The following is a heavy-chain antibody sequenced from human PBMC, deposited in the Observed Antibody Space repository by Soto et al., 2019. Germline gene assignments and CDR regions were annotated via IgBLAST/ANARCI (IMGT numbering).Heavy chain of an antibody. Sequence: VQLQESGPGLVKPSETLALSCDVSGASLLRSYWSWGRQPAGKGVEWIGHIFSSGRTRYNPSLKSRVTMPIDTPNNKFSLNLKSVTAADTAVYYCAKGWDVKYFDHWGQGARVTVSS. CDR2: IFSSGRT. J-gene: IGHJ4*02. D-gene: IGHD1-26*01. CDR3: AKGWDVKYFDH. CDR1: GASLLRSY. V-gene: IGHV4-4*07.